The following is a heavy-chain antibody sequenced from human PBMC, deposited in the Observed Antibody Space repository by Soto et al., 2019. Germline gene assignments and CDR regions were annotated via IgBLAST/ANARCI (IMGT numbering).Heavy chain of an antibody. Sequence: QVQLVQSGAEVKKPGSSVKVSCKASGGTFSSYTISWVRQAPGQGLEWMGRIIPILGIANYAQKFQGRVTMTADKSTSTAYMELSSLRSEDTAVYYCARDLCGSCWYFDLWGRGTLVTVSS. CDR1: GGTFSSYT. CDR2: IIPILGIA. V-gene: IGHV1-69*08. J-gene: IGHJ2*01. D-gene: IGHD1-26*01. CDR3: ARDLCGSCWYFDL.